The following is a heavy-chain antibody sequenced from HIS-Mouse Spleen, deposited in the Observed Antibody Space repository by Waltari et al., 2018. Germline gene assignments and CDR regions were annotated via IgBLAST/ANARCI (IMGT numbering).Heavy chain of an antibody. J-gene: IGHJ2*01. Sequence: QLQLQEPGPGRGKPSETLSPTCPAPGGSISSSSYYWGWIRQPPGKGLEWIGSIYYSGSTYYNPSLKSRVTISVDTSKNQFSLKLSSVTAADTAVYYCAREIPYSSSWYDWYFDLWGRGTLVTVSS. D-gene: IGHD6-13*01. V-gene: IGHV4-39*07. CDR3: AREIPYSSSWYDWYFDL. CDR2: IYYSGST. CDR1: GGSISSSSYY.